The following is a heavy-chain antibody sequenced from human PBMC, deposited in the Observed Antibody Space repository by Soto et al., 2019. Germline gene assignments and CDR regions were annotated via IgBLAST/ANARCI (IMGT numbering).Heavy chain of an antibody. CDR1: GFSLSTNGVG. Sequence: QITLKESGPTLVKPTQTLTLTCIFSGFSLSTNGVGVGWIRQPPGKSLEWLALIYWDDDKRYSPSLKNRLTLTKETSKNQVVLTMINMDPEDTGTYYCAHRRARTAGRDDAYDVWGQGTLVVVSS. CDR2: IYWDDDK. J-gene: IGHJ3*01. V-gene: IGHV2-5*02. CDR3: AHRRARTAGRDDAYDV. D-gene: IGHD6-6*01.